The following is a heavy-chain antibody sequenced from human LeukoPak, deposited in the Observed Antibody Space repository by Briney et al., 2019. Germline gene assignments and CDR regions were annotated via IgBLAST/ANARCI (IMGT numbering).Heavy chain of an antibody. J-gene: IGHJ6*02. Sequence: SETLSLTCIVSGGSIRNYYWNWIRQSPGKGLEWIGFIHYSGNTHYRPTLRSRVTMSVDTSKNQLSLKLTAVTAADTAVYFCARGGDSSGYLNHYYYGMDVWGQRTTVTVSS. CDR1: GGSIRNYY. CDR2: IHYSGNT. CDR3: ARGGDSSGYLNHYYYGMDV. D-gene: IGHD3-22*01. V-gene: IGHV4-59*08.